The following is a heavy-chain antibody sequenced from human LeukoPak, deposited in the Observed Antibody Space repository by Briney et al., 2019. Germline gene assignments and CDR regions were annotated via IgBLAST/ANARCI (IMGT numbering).Heavy chain of an antibody. CDR1: GFTFSSYS. V-gene: IGHV3-21*01. CDR2: ISSSSYI. J-gene: IGHJ4*02. D-gene: IGHD3-22*01. CDR3: AREIKYYYDSSGYLRFDY. Sequence: GGSLRLSCAASGFTFSSYSMNRVRQAPGKGLEWVSSISSSSYIYYADSVKGRSTISRDNAKNSLYLQMNSLRAEDTAVYYCAREIKYYYDSSGYLRFDYWGREPWSPSPQ.